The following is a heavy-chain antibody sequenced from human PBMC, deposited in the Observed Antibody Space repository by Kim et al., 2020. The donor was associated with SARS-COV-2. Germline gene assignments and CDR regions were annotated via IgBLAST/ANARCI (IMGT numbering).Heavy chain of an antibody. CDR3: ARGRYYYDSSAYYYYYPMDV. CDR1: GGSVSSGSYY. CDR2: IYYSGST. J-gene: IGHJ6*02. V-gene: IGHV4-61*01. Sequence: SETLSLTCIVSGGSVSSGSYYWSWIRQPPGKGLEWIGYIYYSGSTNYNPSLKSRVTISVDTSKNQFSLKLSSVTAADTAVYYCARGRYYYDSSAYYYYYPMDVWGQGTTVTVSS. D-gene: IGHD3-22*01.